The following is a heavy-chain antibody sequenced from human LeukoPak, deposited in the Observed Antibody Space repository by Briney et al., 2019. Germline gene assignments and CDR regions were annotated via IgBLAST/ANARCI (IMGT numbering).Heavy chain of an antibody. V-gene: IGHV4-59*08. CDR3: ARHMRYSAMAIFDY. D-gene: IGHD5-18*01. CDR2: IYYSGST. CDR1: GGSISSYY. J-gene: IGHJ4*02. Sequence: PSETLSLTCTVSGGSISSYYWSWIRQPPGKGLEWIGYIYYSGSTNYNPSLKSRVTISVDTSKNQFSLKLSSVTAADTAVYYCARHMRYSAMAIFDYWGQGTLVTVSS.